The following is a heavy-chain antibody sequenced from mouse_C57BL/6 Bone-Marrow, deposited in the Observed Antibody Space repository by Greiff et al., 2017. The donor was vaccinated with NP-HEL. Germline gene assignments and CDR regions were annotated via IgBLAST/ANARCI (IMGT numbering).Heavy chain of an antibody. CDR3: ARPPLYYGSSYDWYFDV. Sequence: VQLQQSGAELARPGASVKMSCKASGYTFTSYTMHWVKQRPGQGLEWIGYLNPSSGYTKYNQKFKDKATLTADKSSSTAYMQLSSLTSEDSAVYYCARPPLYYGSSYDWYFDVWGTGTTVTVSS. J-gene: IGHJ1*03. CDR1: GYTFTSYT. CDR2: LNPSSGYT. V-gene: IGHV1-4*01. D-gene: IGHD1-1*01.